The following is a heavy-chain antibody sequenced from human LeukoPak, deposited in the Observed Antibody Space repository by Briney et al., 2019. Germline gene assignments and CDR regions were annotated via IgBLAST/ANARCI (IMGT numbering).Heavy chain of an antibody. CDR2: ISYDGSHR. CDR1: GFTFENYA. CDR3: ARVGCSGEHCYYDH. D-gene: IGHD2-15*01. J-gene: IGHJ4*02. V-gene: IGHV3-30*04. Sequence: GGSLRLSCVGSGFTFENYALHWVRQAPGKGLKWVSVISYDGSHRYYADSVEGRFTISRDNSKNTVYLQMNGLGPSDTAVYFCARVGCSGEHCYYDHWGQGTLVTVSS.